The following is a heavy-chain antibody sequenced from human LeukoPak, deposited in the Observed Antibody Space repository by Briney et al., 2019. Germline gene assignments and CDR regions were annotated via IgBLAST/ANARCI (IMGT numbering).Heavy chain of an antibody. V-gene: IGHV3-48*03. CDR1: GFTFSNYE. CDR3: ARVVMIVAKPYDN. CDR2: ISRGGRTV. D-gene: IGHD3-22*01. Sequence: PGGSLRLSCAASGFTFSNYEMNWVRQAPGKGLDWVAYISRGGRTVDYADSVKGRFTISRDSAKNALYLQMNSLRAEDTAVYYCARVVMIVAKPYDNWGQGTLVTVSS. J-gene: IGHJ4*02.